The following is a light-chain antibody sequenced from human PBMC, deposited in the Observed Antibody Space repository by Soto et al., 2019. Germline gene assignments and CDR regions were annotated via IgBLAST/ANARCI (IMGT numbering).Light chain of an antibody. CDR1: QSVSSY. CDR2: DAS. V-gene: IGKV3-11*01. J-gene: IGKJ5*01. CDR3: QQRSNWPPIT. Sequence: EIVLTPSPATLSLSPGERAPLSCRASQSVSSYLAWYQQKPGQAPRLLIYDASNRATGIPARFSGSGSGTDFTLTISSLEPEDFAVYYCQQRSNWPPITVGQGTRLEIK.